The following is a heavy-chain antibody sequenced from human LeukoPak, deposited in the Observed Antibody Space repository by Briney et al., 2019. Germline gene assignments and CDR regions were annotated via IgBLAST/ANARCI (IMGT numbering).Heavy chain of an antibody. Sequence: GASVKVSCKASGYTFTTYDINWVRQGTGQGLEWLGWMEPNSGNTGYAQKFQGRVTMTRNTSMSTAYMELSSLRSEDTAVYYCARANYYGSGKKDLDYWGQGTLVTVSS. CDR3: ARANYYGSGKKDLDY. V-gene: IGHV1-8*01. J-gene: IGHJ4*02. CDR2: MEPNSGNT. D-gene: IGHD3-10*01. CDR1: GYTFTTYD.